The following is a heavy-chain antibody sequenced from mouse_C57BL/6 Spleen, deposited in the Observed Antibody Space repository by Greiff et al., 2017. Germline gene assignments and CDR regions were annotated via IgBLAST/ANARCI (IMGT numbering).Heavy chain of an antibody. D-gene: IGHD4-1*01. J-gene: IGHJ3*01. Sequence: VQLQQSGAELVRPGASVKLSCTASGFNIKDYYMHWVKQRPEQGLEWIGRIDPEDGDTEYAPKFQGKATMTADPSSNTAYLQLSSLTSEDTAVYYCTTPNWDGERFAYWGQGTLVTVSA. CDR2: IDPEDGDT. CDR1: GFNIKDYY. V-gene: IGHV14-1*01. CDR3: TTPNWDGERFAY.